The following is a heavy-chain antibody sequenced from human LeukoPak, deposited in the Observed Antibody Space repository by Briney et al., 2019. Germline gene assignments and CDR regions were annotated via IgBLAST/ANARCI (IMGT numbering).Heavy chain of an antibody. Sequence: PGGSLRLSCAASGFTFSSYWMSWVRQAPGKGLEWVANIKQDGSQKYYVDSVKGRFSISRDNAKNSLYLQMNSLRAEDTAVYYCARGSIAARPGDYWGQGTLVTVSS. V-gene: IGHV3-7*01. D-gene: IGHD6-6*01. J-gene: IGHJ4*02. CDR1: GFTFSSYW. CDR3: ARGSIAARPGDY. CDR2: IKQDGSQK.